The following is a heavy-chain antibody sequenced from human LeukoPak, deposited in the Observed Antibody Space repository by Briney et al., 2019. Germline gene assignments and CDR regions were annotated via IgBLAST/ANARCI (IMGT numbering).Heavy chain of an antibody. V-gene: IGHV4-59*01. CDR1: GGSISSYY. D-gene: IGHD4-11*01. Sequence: SETLSLTCTVSGGSISSYYWSWIRQPPGKGLEWIGYIYYCGSTNYNPSLKSRVTISVDTSKNQFSLKLSSVTAADTAAYYCARNDYSNYYLPFFDPWGQGTLVTVSS. CDR3: ARNDYSNYYLPFFDP. J-gene: IGHJ5*02. CDR2: IYYCGST.